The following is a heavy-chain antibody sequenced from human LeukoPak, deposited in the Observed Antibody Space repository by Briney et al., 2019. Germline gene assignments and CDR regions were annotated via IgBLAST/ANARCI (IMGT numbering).Heavy chain of an antibody. V-gene: IGHV3-23*01. J-gene: IGHJ4*02. CDR1: GFTFNNYA. CDR2: ISGSGGST. Sequence: GGSLRLSCAASGFTFNNYAMSWVRQAPGKGLEWVSAISGSGGSTYYADSVKGRFTISRDNSKNTLYLQMNSLRAEDTAVYYCASENPYYYDSSGTYFDYWGQGTLVTVSS. D-gene: IGHD3-22*01. CDR3: ASENPYYYDSSGTYFDY.